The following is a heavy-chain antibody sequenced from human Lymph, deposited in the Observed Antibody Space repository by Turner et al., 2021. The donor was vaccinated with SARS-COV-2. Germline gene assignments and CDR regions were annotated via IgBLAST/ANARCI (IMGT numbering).Heavy chain of an antibody. CDR2: IWYDGSNK. Sequence: QVQLVESGGGVVQPGRSLRLSCAASGFTFSSYGMNWVRQAPGRGLEWVAFIWYDGSNKYYADSVKGRFTISRDNSKNTLYLQMNSLRAEDTAVYYCARGSAGGDVWGQGTTVTVSS. J-gene: IGHJ6*02. CDR3: ARGSAGGDV. V-gene: IGHV3-33*01. D-gene: IGHD6-13*01. CDR1: GFTFSSYG.